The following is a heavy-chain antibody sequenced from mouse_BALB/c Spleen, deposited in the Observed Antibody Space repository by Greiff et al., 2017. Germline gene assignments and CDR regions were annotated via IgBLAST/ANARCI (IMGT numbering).Heavy chain of an antibody. V-gene: IGHV1S81*02. D-gene: IGHD2-1*01. CDR1: GYTFTSYY. CDR2: INPSNGGT. Sequence: VQLQQPGAELVKPGASVKLSCKASGYTFTSYYMYWVKQRPGQGLEWIGGINPSNGGTNFNEKFKSKATLTVDKSSSTAYMQLSSLTSEDSAVYYCTRSIYPNYFDYWGQGTTLTVSS. CDR3: TRSIYPNYFDY. J-gene: IGHJ2*01.